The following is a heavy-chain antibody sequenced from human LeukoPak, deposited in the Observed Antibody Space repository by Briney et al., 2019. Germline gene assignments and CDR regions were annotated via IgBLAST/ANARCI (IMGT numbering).Heavy chain of an antibody. V-gene: IGHV3-21*01. CDR3: ARDREAAMVFDY. D-gene: IGHD5-18*01. CDR1: GFTFSSYS. CDR2: ISSSSSYI. J-gene: IGHJ4*02. Sequence: GGSLRLSCAASGFTFSSYSMNWVRQAPGKGLEWVSSISSSSSYIYYADSVKGRFTISRDNAKNSLYLQMNSLRAEDTAVYYCARDREAAMVFDYWGQGTLVTVSS.